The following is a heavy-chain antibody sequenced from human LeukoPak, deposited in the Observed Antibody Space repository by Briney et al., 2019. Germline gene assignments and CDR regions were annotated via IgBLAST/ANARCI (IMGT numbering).Heavy chain of an antibody. Sequence: GGSLRLSCVASGFTFSGYWMHWVRQAPGKGLVWVSRINTDGSRTSYADSVKGRFTISRDNAKNTVYLQMNSLRAEDTALYYCARVPQGEYNWFDPWGQGTLVTVSS. D-gene: IGHD3-16*01. CDR3: ARVPQGEYNWFDP. V-gene: IGHV3-74*01. CDR1: GFTFSGYW. CDR2: INTDGSRT. J-gene: IGHJ5*02.